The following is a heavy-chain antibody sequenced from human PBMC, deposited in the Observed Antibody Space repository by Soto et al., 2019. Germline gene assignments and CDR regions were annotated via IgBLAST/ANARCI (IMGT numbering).Heavy chain of an antibody. J-gene: IGHJ6*02. Sequence: SVKVSCKASGFTFTSSAIQWVRQARGQRLEWIGWIVVGSGNIRYAQKFQERVTIPRDMSTTTTYMELSSLRSEDTAVYYCARALTTVKAYYYGMDVWGQGTTVTVSS. CDR1: GFTFTSSA. V-gene: IGHV1-58*02. CDR3: ARALTTVKAYYYGMDV. CDR2: IVVGSGNI. D-gene: IGHD4-4*01.